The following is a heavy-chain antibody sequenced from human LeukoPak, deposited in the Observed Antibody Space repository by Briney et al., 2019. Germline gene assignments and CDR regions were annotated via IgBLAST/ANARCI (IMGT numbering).Heavy chain of an antibody. J-gene: IGHJ4*02. V-gene: IGHV4-4*07. CDR1: GYSISSGYY. D-gene: IGHD3-22*01. CDR3: ARGSPDSSGSSDY. CDR2: IYTSGST. Sequence: SETLSLTCTVSGYSISSGYYWSWIRQPAGKGLEWIGRIYTSGSTNYNPSLKSRVTMSVDTSKNQFSLKLSSVTAADTAVYYCARGSPDSSGSSDYWGQGTLVTVSS.